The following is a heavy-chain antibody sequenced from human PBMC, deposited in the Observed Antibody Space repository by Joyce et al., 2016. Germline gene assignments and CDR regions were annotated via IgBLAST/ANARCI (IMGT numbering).Heavy chain of an antibody. CDR1: RYTFTSYC. V-gene: IGHV5-51*01. J-gene: IGHJ6*02. Sequence: EVQLVQSGAEVKKHGESLKISCKGSRYTFTSYCIAWVRQRPGKGLEWMGIIYTGYSDTRYSPSFQGQVTISADKSISTAYVHWNSLRASDTGMYYCARFPMIRGPMDVWGQGTTVTVSS. CDR2: IYTGYSDT. CDR3: ARFPMIRGPMDV. D-gene: IGHD3-10*01.